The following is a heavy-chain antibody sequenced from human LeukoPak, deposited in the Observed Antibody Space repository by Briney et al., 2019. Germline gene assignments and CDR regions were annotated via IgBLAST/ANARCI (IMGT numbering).Heavy chain of an antibody. CDR3: ARVVFSGSYLGAFDI. CDR1: GFSISSGDYY. J-gene: IGHJ3*02. V-gene: IGHV4-30-4*02. D-gene: IGHD3-10*01. Sequence: SETLTLTCTVSGFSISSGDYYWSWIRQPPGKGLEWIVYVYDSGSTYYNPSLKSRVTISVDTSKNQRSLKLSSVTAADRAVYYCARVVFSGSYLGAFDIWGQGTMVTVSS. CDR2: VYDSGST.